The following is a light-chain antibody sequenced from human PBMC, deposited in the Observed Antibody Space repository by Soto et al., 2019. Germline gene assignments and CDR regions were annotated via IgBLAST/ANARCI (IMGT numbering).Light chain of an antibody. CDR3: QLYGSSPPWT. CDR1: QSVSSSQ. Sequence: EIVLTQSPGTLSLSPGERATLSCRASQSVSSSQLAWYQQEPGQAPRLLIYDASTRATGIPDRFSGSGSGTDFTLTISRLEPEDFAVYHCQLYGSSPPWTFGQGTKVEIK. J-gene: IGKJ1*01. CDR2: DAS. V-gene: IGKV3-20*01.